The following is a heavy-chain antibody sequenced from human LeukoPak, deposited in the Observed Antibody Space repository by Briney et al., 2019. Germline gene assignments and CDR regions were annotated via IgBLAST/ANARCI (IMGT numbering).Heavy chain of an antibody. CDR3: ARDPPTGMVTFDY. CDR1: GYTFTSYY. D-gene: IGHD5-18*01. V-gene: IGHV1-2*06. J-gene: IGHJ4*02. Sequence: GASVKVSCKASGYTFTSYYMHWVRQAPGQGLEWMGRINPNSGDTNYAQKFQGRVTMTRDTSISTAYIELNRLRSDDTAIYYCARDPPTGMVTFDYWGQGTLVTVSS. CDR2: INPNSGDT.